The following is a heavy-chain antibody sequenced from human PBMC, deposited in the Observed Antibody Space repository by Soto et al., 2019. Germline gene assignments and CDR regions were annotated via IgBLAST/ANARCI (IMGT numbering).Heavy chain of an antibody. D-gene: IGHD3-10*01. CDR1: GGSISGYY. CDR3: ATRYYASGRTDY. Sequence: QVQVQQWGAGLLKPSETLSLTCVVYGGSISGYYWTWIRQPPGKGLEWIGETDHSGSTNYNPSLKSRVTISADTSKNQFSLKLSSVTAADTAVYYCATRYYASGRTDYWGQGTLVTVSS. J-gene: IGHJ4*02. V-gene: IGHV4-34*01. CDR2: TDHSGST.